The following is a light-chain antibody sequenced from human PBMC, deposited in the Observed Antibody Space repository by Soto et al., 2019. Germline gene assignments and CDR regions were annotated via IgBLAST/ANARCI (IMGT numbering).Light chain of an antibody. V-gene: IGKV1-5*01. CDR3: QQVYVYPST. CDR1: QSISSW. Sequence: DIQMTQSPATLSGSVGDRVTITCRASQSISSWLAWYQQQPGKAPNLLIYAASTVQSGVPSRFSGGGSGTDFTLTISSLQPEDFANYYCQQVYVYPSTFGGGTKVDIK. CDR2: AAS. J-gene: IGKJ4*01.